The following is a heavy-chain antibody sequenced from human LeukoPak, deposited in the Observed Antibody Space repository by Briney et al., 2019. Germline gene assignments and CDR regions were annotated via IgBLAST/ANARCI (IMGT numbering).Heavy chain of an antibody. V-gene: IGHV4-4*07. D-gene: IGHD6-6*01. CDR1: GGSISSYY. Sequence: SETLSLTCTVSGGSISSYYWSWIRQPAGKGLEWIGRIYTSGITNYNPYLKSRVTISADTSKNQSFLKLSSVTAADTAVYYCARVPGVRSSSIVHGFDIWGQGTSVTVSS. CDR2: IYTSGIT. CDR3: ARVPGVRSSSIVHGFDI. J-gene: IGHJ3*02.